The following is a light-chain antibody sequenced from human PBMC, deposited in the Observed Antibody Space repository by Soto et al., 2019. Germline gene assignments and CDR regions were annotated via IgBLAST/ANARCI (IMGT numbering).Light chain of an antibody. J-gene: IGLJ3*02. CDR3: AAWDDRLNGWG. CDR2: SNN. V-gene: IGLV1-44*01. Sequence: QSVLTQPPSASGTPGQRVTISCSGSSSNIGSNTVNWYQQLPGTAPKLRIYSNNQRPSGVPDRFSGSKSGTSASLAISGLQSEDEADYYCAAWDDRLNGWGFGGGTKLTVL. CDR1: SSNIGSNT.